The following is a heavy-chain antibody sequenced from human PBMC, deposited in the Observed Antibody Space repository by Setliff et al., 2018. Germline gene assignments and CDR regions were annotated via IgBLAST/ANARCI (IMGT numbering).Heavy chain of an antibody. D-gene: IGHD4-17*01. J-gene: IGHJ6*02. Sequence: SVKVSCKASGGTFSSYAISWVRQAPGQGLEWMGGIIPIFGTANYAQKFQGRVTITADESTSTAYMELSSLRSEDTAVYHCARDLIDPDYDDYLSFYYYGMDVWGQGTTVTVSS. CDR2: IIPIFGTA. CDR3: ARDLIDPDYDDYLSFYYYGMDV. CDR1: GGTFSSYA. V-gene: IGHV1-69*13.